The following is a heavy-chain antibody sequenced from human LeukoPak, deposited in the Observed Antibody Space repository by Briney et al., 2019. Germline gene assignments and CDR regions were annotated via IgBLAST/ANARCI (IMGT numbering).Heavy chain of an antibody. Sequence: GGSLRLSCAAPGFTFSSYSMNWVRQAPGKGLEWVSCISSSSSYIYYADSVKGRFTISGDNAKNSLYLQMNSLRAEDTAVYYCARDRHLVLVPADIPFDYWGQGILVTVSS. CDR1: GFTFSSYS. CDR3: ARDRHLVLVPADIPFDY. V-gene: IGHV3-21*01. CDR2: ISSSSSYI. J-gene: IGHJ4*02. D-gene: IGHD2-2*01.